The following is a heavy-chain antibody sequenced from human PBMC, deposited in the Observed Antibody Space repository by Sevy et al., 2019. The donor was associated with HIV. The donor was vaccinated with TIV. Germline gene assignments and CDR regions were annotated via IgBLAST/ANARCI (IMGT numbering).Heavy chain of an antibody. CDR3: ARGALTRYISYYSYYGMDV. CDR1: GGSISSGGYY. J-gene: IGHJ6*02. CDR2: IYYSGST. Sequence: SETLSLTCTVSGGSISSGGYYWSWTRQHPGKGLEWIGYIYYSGSTYYNPSLKSRVTISVDTSKNQFSLKLSSVTAEDTAVYYCARGALTRYISYYSYYGMDVWGQGTTVTVSS. V-gene: IGHV4-31*03. D-gene: IGHD5-18*01.